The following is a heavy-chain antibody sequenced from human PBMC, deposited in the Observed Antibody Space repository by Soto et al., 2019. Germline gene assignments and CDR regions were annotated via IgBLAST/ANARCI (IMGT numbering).Heavy chain of an antibody. CDR3: ARDGYSPHGMDV. J-gene: IGHJ6*02. CDR2: IYYSGST. CDR1: GGSISSGGYY. Sequence: SETLSLTCTVSGGSISSGGYYWSWIRQHPGKGLEWIGYIYYSGSTYYNPSLKSRVTISVDTSKNQFSLKLSSVTAADTAVYYCARDGYSPHGMDVWGQGTTVTVSS. D-gene: IGHD6-13*01. V-gene: IGHV4-31*03.